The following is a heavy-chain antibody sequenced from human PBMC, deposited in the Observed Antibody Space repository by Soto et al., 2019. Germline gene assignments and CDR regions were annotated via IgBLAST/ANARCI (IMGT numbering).Heavy chain of an antibody. CDR2: INPSGGST. D-gene: IGHD6-6*01. V-gene: IGHV1-46*01. CDR3: ARVMMPGFYSSSPVSSLHSYYGMRV. Sequence: VRQAPGQGLEWMGIINPSGGSTSYAQKFQGRVTMTRDSSTSTVYRELSSLRSEDTAVYYCARVMMPGFYSSSPVSSLHSYYGMRV. J-gene: IGHJ6*01.